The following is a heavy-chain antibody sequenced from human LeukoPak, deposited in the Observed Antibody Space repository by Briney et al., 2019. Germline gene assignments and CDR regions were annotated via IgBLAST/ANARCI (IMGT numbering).Heavy chain of an antibody. CDR3: AKDGREYSFDY. CDR1: GGSIRSYS. V-gene: IGHV4-59*01. Sequence: PSETLSLTCTVSGGSIRSYSWGWIRQPPGQPLEWIGYVYYSGSTDYNPSLRSRVSISSDASKNQFSLRLSSVTAADMAVYYCAKDGREYSFDYWGQGTLVTVYS. CDR2: VYYSGST. J-gene: IGHJ4*02.